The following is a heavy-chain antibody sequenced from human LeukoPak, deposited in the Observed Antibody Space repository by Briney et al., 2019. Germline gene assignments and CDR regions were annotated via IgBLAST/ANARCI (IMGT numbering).Heavy chain of an antibody. Sequence: PGGSLRLSCAASGFTFSGSAMHWVRQASGKGLEWVGRIRSKANSYATAYAASVKGRFTISRDDSKNTAYLQMNSLKTEDTAVYYCTRQCGTYGGKCTSNFDYWGQGTLVTVSS. V-gene: IGHV3-73*01. CDR2: IRSKANSYAT. J-gene: IGHJ4*02. CDR1: GFTFSGSA. CDR3: TRQCGTYGGKCTSNFDY. D-gene: IGHD4-23*01.